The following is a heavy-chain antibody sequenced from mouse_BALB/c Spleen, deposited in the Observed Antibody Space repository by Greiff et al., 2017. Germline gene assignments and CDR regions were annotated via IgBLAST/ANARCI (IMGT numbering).Heavy chain of an antibody. CDR3: ARDVGTGFAY. Sequence: VMLVESGPGLVAPSQSLSITCTVSGFSLTSYGVHWVRQPPGKGLEWLGVIWAGGSTNYNSALMSRLSISKDNSKSQVFLKMNSLQTDDTAMYYCARDVGTGFAYWGQGTPVTVSA. CDR2: IWAGGST. J-gene: IGHJ3*01. D-gene: IGHD4-1*01. V-gene: IGHV2-9*02. CDR1: GFSLTSYG.